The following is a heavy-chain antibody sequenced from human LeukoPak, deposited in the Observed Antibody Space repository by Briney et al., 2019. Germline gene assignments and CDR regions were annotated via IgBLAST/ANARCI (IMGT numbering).Heavy chain of an antibody. CDR1: GGTFSSYA. D-gene: IGHD3-16*02. V-gene: IGHV1-69*13. J-gene: IGHJ4*02. CDR2: IIPIFGTA. CDR3: AGGITFGGVIATYTDY. Sequence: SVKASCKASGGTFSSYAISWVRQAPGQGLEWMGGIIPIFGTANYAQKFQGRVTITADESTSTAYMELSSLRSEDTAVYYCAGGITFGGVIATYTDYWGQGTLVTVSS.